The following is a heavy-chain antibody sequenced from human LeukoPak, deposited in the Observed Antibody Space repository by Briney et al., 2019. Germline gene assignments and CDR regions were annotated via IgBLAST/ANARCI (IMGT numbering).Heavy chain of an antibody. Sequence: GGSLRLSCAASGFTFSSYSMTWVRQAPGKGLEWVSSIGSSSSYIYYADSVKGRFTISRDNAKNSLYLQMNSLRAEDTAVYYCARDDYDILTGATGYFDYWGQGTLVTVSS. D-gene: IGHD3-9*01. CDR1: GFTFSSYS. CDR3: ARDDYDILTGATGYFDY. J-gene: IGHJ4*02. CDR2: IGSSSSYI. V-gene: IGHV3-21*01.